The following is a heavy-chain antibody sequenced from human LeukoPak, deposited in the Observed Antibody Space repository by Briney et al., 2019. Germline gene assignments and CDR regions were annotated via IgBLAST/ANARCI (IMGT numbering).Heavy chain of an antibody. V-gene: IGHV3-7*01. CDR3: ARGRNRTNGACPMCFDY. D-gene: IGHD2-8*01. CDR2: IKQDGSEK. Sequence: GGSLRLSCAASGFIFGDYWMNWVRQAPGKGLEWVANIKQDGSEKYYVDSVKGRFTISRDNAKKSVYLQMNSLRAEDTAVYYCARGRNRTNGACPMCFDYWGQGSLVTVSS. CDR1: GFIFGDYW. J-gene: IGHJ4*02.